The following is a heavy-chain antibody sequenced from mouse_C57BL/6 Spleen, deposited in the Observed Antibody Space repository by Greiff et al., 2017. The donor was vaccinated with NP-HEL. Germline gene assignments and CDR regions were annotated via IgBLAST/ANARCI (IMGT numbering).Heavy chain of an antibody. V-gene: IGHV1-7*01. J-gene: IGHJ1*03. CDR2: INPSSGYP. CDR3: ARNDGYDGGNGIDFDV. D-gene: IGHD2-2*01. Sequence: QVQLQQSGAELAKPGASVKLSCKASGYTFTSYWMHWVKQRPGPGLEWIGYINPSSGYPKYNQKFKEKATLTADKSSSTAYMQLSRLTCEDSAVYYCARNDGYDGGNGIDFDVWGTGTTVTVSS. CDR1: GYTFTSYW.